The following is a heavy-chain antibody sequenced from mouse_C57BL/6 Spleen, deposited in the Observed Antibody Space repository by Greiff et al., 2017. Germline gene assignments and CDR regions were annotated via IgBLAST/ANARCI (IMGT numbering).Heavy chain of an antibody. CDR3: ARRSNYDSFAY. Sequence: EVQRVESGGGLVKPGGSLKLSCAASGFTFSDYGMHWVRQAPEKGLEWVAYISSGSSTIYYADTVKGRFTISRDNAKNTLFLQMTSLRSEDTAMYYCARRSNYDSFAYWGQGTLVTVSA. CDR1: GFTFSDYG. V-gene: IGHV5-17*01. J-gene: IGHJ3*01. D-gene: IGHD2-5*01. CDR2: ISSGSSTI.